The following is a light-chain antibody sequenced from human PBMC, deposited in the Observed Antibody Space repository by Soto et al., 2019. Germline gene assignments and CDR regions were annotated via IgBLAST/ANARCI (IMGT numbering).Light chain of an antibody. V-gene: IGKV1-27*01. J-gene: IGKJ1*01. CDR2: AAS. Sequence: DIQMTQSPSSLSASVGDRVTITCRASQVINNYLAWYQQKPGKVPKLLIYAASTLQSGVPSRFSGSGSGADFTLSISSLQPEDVATYYCQQYNSALATFGQGTRVEIK. CDR1: QVINNY. CDR3: QQYNSALAT.